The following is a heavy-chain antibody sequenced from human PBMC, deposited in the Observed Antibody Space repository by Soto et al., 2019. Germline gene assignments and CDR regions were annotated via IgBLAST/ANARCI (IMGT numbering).Heavy chain of an antibody. CDR2: IDPSDSQT. V-gene: IGHV5-10-1*01. CDR1: GYSFAGYW. D-gene: IGHD3-22*01. Sequence: GESLKISCTGSGYSFAGYWITWVRQKPGKGLEWMGRIDPSDSQTYYSPSFRGHVTISVTKSITTVFLQWSSLRASDTAMYYCARQIYDSDTGPNFQYYFDSWGQGTPVTVSS. J-gene: IGHJ4*02. CDR3: ARQIYDSDTGPNFQYYFDS.